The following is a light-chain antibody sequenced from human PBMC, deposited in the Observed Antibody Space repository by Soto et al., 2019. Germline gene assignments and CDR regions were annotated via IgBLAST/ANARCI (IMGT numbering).Light chain of an antibody. J-gene: IGLJ2*01. V-gene: IGLV2-14*01. CDR2: DVS. CDR3: SSYTISSTLV. Sequence: QSALTHAASVSGCPGQSITISCTGTSSDVGGYNYVSWYQQHPGKAPKLMIYDVSNRPSGVSNRFSGSKSGNTASLTISGLQAEDEADYYCSSYTISSTLVFGGGTKLTVL. CDR1: SSDVGGYNY.